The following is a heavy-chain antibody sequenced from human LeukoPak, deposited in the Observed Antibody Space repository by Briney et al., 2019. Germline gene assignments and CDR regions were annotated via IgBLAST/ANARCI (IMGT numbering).Heavy chain of an antibody. V-gene: IGHV4-4*02. CDR3: ARDLGGGTYYVGSDN. D-gene: IGHD1-26*01. CDR1: GGSISSSNW. CDR2: IYHSGST. J-gene: IGHJ4*02. Sequence: SGTLSLTCAVSGGSISSSNWWSWVRQPPGKGLEWIGEIYHSGSTDYNPSLKSRVTISVDKSKNQFSLRLSSVTAADTAVYYCARDLGGGTYYVGSDNWGQGTLVTVSS.